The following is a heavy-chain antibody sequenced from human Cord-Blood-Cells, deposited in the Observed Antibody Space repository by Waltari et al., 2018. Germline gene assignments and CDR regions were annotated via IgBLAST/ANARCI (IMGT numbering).Heavy chain of an antibody. D-gene: IGHD3-3*01. Sequence: EVQLLESGGGLVQPGGSLRFSCPAPGLTFSSYASSWVPPAPGKGLEWVSSISGSGGRTYYADFVKGRFTISRDNSKNTLYLQMNSLRAEDTAVYYCAKGTGVDFWSGPYLDYWGQGTLVTVSS. V-gene: IGHV3-23*01. J-gene: IGHJ4*02. CDR1: GLTFSSYA. CDR2: ISGSGGRT. CDR3: AKGTGVDFWSGPYLDY.